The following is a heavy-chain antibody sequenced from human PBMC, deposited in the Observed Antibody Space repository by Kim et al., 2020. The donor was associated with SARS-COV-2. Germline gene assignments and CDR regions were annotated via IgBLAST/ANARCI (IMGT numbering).Heavy chain of an antibody. CDR1: GFTFSSYA. CDR2: ISYDGSNK. CDR3: ARGTYYFDY. V-gene: IGHV3-30-3*01. Sequence: GGSLSLSCAASGFTFSSYAMHWVRQAPGKGLEWVAVISYDGSNKYYADSVKGRFTISRDNSKNTLYLQMNSLRAEDTAVYYCARGTYYFDYWGQGTLVTV. J-gene: IGHJ4*02.